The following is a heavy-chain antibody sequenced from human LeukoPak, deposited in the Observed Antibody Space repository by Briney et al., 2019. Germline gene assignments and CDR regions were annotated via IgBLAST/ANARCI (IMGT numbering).Heavy chain of an antibody. CDR1: GYTFTGYY. Sequence: ASVKVSCKASGYTFTGYYMHWVRQAPGQGLEWMGWINPNRGGTNYAQKFQGRVTMTRDTSISTAYMELSRLRSDDTAVYYCARFLEWSYLDYWGQGTLVTVSS. CDR2: INPNRGGT. J-gene: IGHJ4*02. V-gene: IGHV1-2*02. D-gene: IGHD3-3*01. CDR3: ARFLEWSYLDY.